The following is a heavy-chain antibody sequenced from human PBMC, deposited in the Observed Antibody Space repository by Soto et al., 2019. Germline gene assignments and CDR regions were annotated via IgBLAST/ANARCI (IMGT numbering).Heavy chain of an antibody. CDR2: IYYSGST. D-gene: IGHD2-2*01. CDR3: ARDLIEFGCSSTSPCHYYYYGMDV. CDR1: GGSISSYY. Sequence: PSETLSLTCTVSGGSISSYYWSWIRQPPGKGLEWIGYIYYSGSTNYNPSLKSRVTISVDTSKNQFSLKLSSATAADTAVYYCARDLIEFGCSSTSPCHYYYYGMDVWGQGTTVTVSS. J-gene: IGHJ6*02. V-gene: IGHV4-59*01.